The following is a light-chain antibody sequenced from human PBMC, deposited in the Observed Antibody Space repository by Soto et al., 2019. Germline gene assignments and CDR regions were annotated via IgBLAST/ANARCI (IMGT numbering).Light chain of an antibody. CDR2: DAS. CDR1: QSISSW. Sequence: DIQMTQSPSTLSASVGDRVTITCRASQSISSWLAWYQQKPGKAPKLLIYDASSLESGVPSRFSGSGSGTEFTLTISSLQPDDFATYYCQQHNRNTFGQGTRLEIK. J-gene: IGKJ5*01. CDR3: QQHNRNT. V-gene: IGKV1-5*01.